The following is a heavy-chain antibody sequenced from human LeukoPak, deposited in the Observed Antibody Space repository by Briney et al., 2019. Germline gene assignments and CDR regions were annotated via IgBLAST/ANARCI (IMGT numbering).Heavy chain of an antibody. D-gene: IGHD3-22*01. Sequence: PGGSLRLSCTVSGFTFSDFYMSWIRQTPGKGLEWISDISSTGSIISYADSVKGRFTISRDNAKKSLYLQMNNLRAEDSALYYCVRDRGDYYDNSGYSFVWGQGTLVTVSS. CDR2: ISSTGSII. CDR3: VRDRGDYYDNSGYSFV. V-gene: IGHV3-11*04. J-gene: IGHJ4*02. CDR1: GFTFSDFY.